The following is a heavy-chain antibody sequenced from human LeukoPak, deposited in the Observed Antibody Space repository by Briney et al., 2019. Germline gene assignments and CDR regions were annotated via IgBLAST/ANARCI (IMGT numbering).Heavy chain of an antibody. V-gene: IGHV1-18*01. Sequence: ASVRVSCKASGHTFSSYGIIWARQAPGQGLEWMGWVNGYNGNTDYAQKFQGRVAMTRDTSTSTAYVELTSLRSDDTAVYYCARDGGGSYYSDWGQGTLVTVSS. CDR3: ARDGGGSYYSD. CDR1: GHTFSSYG. J-gene: IGHJ4*02. D-gene: IGHD1-26*01. CDR2: VNGYNGNT.